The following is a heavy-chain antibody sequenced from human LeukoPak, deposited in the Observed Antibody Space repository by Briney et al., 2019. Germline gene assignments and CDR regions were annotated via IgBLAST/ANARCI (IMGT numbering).Heavy chain of an antibody. CDR3: ARDPTSGYSSSWYNNY. CDR1: GYTFTGYY. J-gene: IGHJ4*02. CDR2: INPNSGGT. D-gene: IGHD6-13*01. V-gene: IGHV1-2*06. Sequence: ASVKVSCKASGYTFTGYYMHWVRQAPGQGLEWMGRINPNSGGTNYARKFQGRVTMTRDTSISTAYMELSRLRSDDTAVYYCARDPTSGYSSSWYNNYWGQGTLVTVSS.